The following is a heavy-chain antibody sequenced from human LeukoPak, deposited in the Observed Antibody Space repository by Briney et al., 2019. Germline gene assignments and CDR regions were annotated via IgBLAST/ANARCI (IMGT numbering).Heavy chain of an antibody. CDR2: ISSSSSTV. J-gene: IGHJ4*02. D-gene: IGHD4-23*01. CDR1: GFTFSSYV. Sequence: GGSLRLSCAASGFTFSSYVMNWARQAPGKGLEWVSYISSSSSTVYYADSVKGRFTISRDNAKNSLYLQMNSLRAEDTAVYYCARGGDYGGNSYYFDYWGQGTLVTVSS. V-gene: IGHV3-48*01. CDR3: ARGGDYGGNSYYFDY.